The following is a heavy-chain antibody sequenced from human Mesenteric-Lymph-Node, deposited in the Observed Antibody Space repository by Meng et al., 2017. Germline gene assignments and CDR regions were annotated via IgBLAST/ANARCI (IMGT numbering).Heavy chain of an antibody. Sequence: LRLQWSGPAPVKPAATLSLTCPVSGGSISRNGYYWDGVRQPPGKGLEWIGAIYHSGSTSYNPPLQSRVTMFVDTSKSQFSLMLTSVTATDTAVYYCARRRGGSGRDCWGQGTLVTVSS. V-gene: IGHV4-39*01. D-gene: IGHD3-10*01. J-gene: IGHJ4*02. CDR3: ARRRGGSGRDC. CDR1: GGSISRNGYY. CDR2: IYHSGST.